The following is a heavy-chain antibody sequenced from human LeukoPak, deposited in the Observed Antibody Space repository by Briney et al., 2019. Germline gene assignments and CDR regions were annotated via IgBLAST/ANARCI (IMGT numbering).Heavy chain of an antibody. D-gene: IGHD2-15*01. CDR3: PKDHRVVAGVDKQFDP. J-gene: IGHJ5*02. Sequence: GGPLRLSCAASGFTFTSYAMTWVRQAPGKGLEWVSSISASGGSTYYADSVKGRFIISRDNSKNILYLQMDSLRVEDTAVYYCPKDHRVVAGVDKQFDPWGQGTLVTVSS. V-gene: IGHV3-23*01. CDR1: GFTFTSYA. CDR2: ISASGGST.